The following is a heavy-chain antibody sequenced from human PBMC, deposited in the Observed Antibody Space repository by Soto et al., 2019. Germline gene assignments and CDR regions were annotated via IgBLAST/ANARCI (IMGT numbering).Heavy chain of an antibody. Sequence: GGSLRLSCVASGFTFSDYYMTWIRQAPGKGLEWISYISGGETYTNYADSVKGRFTISRDNGKNSLYLQMNSLGAEDTAIYYCARALQLRYGPYFDFWGQGALVTVSS. CDR3: ARALQLRYGPYFDF. CDR1: GFTFSDYY. V-gene: IGHV3-11*05. J-gene: IGHJ4*02. D-gene: IGHD4-17*01. CDR2: ISGGETYT.